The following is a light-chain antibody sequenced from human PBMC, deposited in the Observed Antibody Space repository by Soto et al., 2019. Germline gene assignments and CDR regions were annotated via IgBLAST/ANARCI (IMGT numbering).Light chain of an antibody. Sequence: EIALTQSPGTLSLSPGERATLACRASQSIASSYLAWYQQKTGQPPRLRLYRTFNRATGIPDRFSARGSGTDFTLTISRLEPEDLAVYLCQQVSRPPLTVGGGTKVEI. CDR3: QQVSRPPLT. V-gene: IGKV3-20*01. J-gene: IGKJ4*01. CDR2: RTF. CDR1: QSIASSY.